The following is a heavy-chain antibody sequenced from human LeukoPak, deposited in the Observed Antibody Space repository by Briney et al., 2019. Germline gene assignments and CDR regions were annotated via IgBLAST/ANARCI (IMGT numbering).Heavy chain of an antibody. CDR1: GYTFTSYY. J-gene: IGHJ4*02. CDR3: ARGWAPPGISGTAFDY. V-gene: IGHV1-69*05. CDR2: IIPIFGTA. Sequence: SVKVSCKASGYTFTSYYMHWVRQAPGHGLEWMGGIIPIFGTANYAQKFQGRVTITTDESTSTAYMELSSLRSEDTAVYYCARGWAPPGISGTAFDYWGQGTLVTVSS. D-gene: IGHD1-20*01.